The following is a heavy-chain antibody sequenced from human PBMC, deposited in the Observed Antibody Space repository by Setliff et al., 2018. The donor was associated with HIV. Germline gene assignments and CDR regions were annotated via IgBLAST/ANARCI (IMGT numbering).Heavy chain of an antibody. CDR1: GFTFTIYS. J-gene: IGHJ3*02. Sequence: PGGSLRLSCAASGFTFTIYSLNWVRQAPGKGLEWVSSISSTRSYIFYADSVKGRFTISRDNAKSSLYLQMNSLRAEDTAVYYCARVWETLQSYAFDIWGQGTMVTVSS. D-gene: IGHD1-26*01. CDR2: ISSTRSYI. V-gene: IGHV3-21*01. CDR3: ARVWETLQSYAFDI.